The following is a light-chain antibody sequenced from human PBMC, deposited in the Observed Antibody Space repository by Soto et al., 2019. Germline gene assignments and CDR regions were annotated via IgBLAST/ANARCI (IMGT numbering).Light chain of an antibody. CDR2: AAS. V-gene: IGKV3-15*01. CDR1: QSISRN. Sequence: EIVMTQSPATLSLSLGERATLSCRASQSISRNLAWYHQRPGQAPRLLSYAASTRATGIPARFSGSGSGTDFTLTISGLQSEDFGVYFCQQYNNWPPRYTFGQGTKLEIK. J-gene: IGKJ2*01. CDR3: QQYNNWPPRYT.